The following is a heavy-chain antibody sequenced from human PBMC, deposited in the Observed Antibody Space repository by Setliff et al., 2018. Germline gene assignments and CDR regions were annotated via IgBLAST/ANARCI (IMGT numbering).Heavy chain of an antibody. V-gene: IGHV3-15*01. J-gene: IGHJ6*02. D-gene: IGHD2-2*01. CDR2: IKSKTDGGTT. CDR1: GFTFTNAW. CDR3: ITLSTIPLGV. Sequence: LRLSCTASGFTFTNAWMSWVRQAPGKGLEWVGRIKSKTDGGTTDYAAPVKGRFTISRDDSKNTLYLQMNSLKTEDTAVYYCITLSTIPLGVWGQGTTVTVSS.